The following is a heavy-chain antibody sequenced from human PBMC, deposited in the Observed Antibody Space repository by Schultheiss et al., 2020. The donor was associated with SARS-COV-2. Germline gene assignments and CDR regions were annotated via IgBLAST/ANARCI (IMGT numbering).Heavy chain of an antibody. D-gene: IGHD3-22*01. V-gene: IGHV1-2*02. CDR1: GYTFTGYY. CDR2: INPNSGGT. CDR3: AREWAYYDSSGYYPGYYYYYGMDV. Sequence: ASVKVSCKASGYTFTGYYMHWVRQAPGQGLEWMGWINPNSGGTNYAQKLQGRVTMTTDTSTSTAYMELRSLRSDDTAVYYCAREWAYYDSSGYYPGYYYYYGMDVWGQGTTVTVSS. J-gene: IGHJ6*02.